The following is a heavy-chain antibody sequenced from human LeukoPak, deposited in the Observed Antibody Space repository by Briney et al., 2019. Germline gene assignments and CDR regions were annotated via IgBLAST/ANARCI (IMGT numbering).Heavy chain of an antibody. J-gene: IGHJ5*02. V-gene: IGHV1-46*01. CDR1: GYTFTSYY. Sequence: ASVKVSCKASGYTFTSYYMHWVRQAPGQGLEWMGIINPSGGSTSYAQKFQGRVTMTRDTSTSTVYMELSSLRSEDTAVYYCAREAGGGFIGGGWFDPWGQGTLVTVSS. CDR3: AREAGGGFIGGGWFDP. CDR2: INPSGGST. D-gene: IGHD3-16*02.